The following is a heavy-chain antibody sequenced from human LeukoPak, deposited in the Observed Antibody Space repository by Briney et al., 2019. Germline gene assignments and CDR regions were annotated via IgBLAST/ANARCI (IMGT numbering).Heavy chain of an antibody. CDR2: IYYSGST. CDR3: AREWNYVIDS. CDR1: GGSINNYY. Sequence: SETLSLTCTVSGGSINNYYWSWIRQPPGKGLEWIGYIYYSGSTTYNPSLKSRVTISVDTSKNQFSVKLSSVTAADTAVYYCAREWNYVIDSWGQGTLVTVSS. D-gene: IGHD1-7*01. V-gene: IGHV4-59*01. J-gene: IGHJ5*01.